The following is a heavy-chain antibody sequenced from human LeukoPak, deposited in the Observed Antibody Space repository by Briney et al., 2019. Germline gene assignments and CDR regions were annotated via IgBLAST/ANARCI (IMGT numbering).Heavy chain of an antibody. CDR2: VYYSGST. V-gene: IGHV4-59*01. CDR1: GGSISTYY. Sequence: PSETLSLTCTVSGGSISTYYWSWLRQPPGKGLEWIGYVYYSGSTNYNPSLKSRVTISADTSKNQFSLKLSSVTAADTAVYYCARAGGAVERFDYWGQGTLVTVSS. J-gene: IGHJ4*02. D-gene: IGHD2-8*02. CDR3: ARAGGAVERFDY.